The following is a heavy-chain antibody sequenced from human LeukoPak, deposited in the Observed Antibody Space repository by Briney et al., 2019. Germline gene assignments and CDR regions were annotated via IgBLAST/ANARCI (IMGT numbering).Heavy chain of an antibody. CDR1: GFTFSTYG. Sequence: GGSLRLSCEASGFTFSTYGINWVRQAPGKGLEWVSAISGSGGSTYYADSVKGRFTISRDNSKNTLWLQMNSLKGEDTAVYYCAKVRFGVTARYYFDYWGQGTLVTVSS. CDR2: ISGSGGST. D-gene: IGHD3-10*01. V-gene: IGHV3-23*01. J-gene: IGHJ4*02. CDR3: AKVRFGVTARYYFDY.